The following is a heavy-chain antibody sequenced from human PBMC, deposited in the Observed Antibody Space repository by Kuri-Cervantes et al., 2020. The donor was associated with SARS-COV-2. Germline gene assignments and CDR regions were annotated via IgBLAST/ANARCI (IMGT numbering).Heavy chain of an antibody. J-gene: IGHJ4*02. D-gene: IGHD3-22*01. V-gene: IGHV3-23*01. CDR1: GFTFDDYA. CDR2: ISGSGGST. Sequence: GESLKISCAASGFTFDDYAMHWVRQAPGKGLEWVSAISGSGGSTYYADSVKGRFTISRDNSKNTLYLQMNSLRAEDTAVYYCAKMRSSGYYPDFDYWGQGTLVTVSS. CDR3: AKMRSSGYYPDFDY.